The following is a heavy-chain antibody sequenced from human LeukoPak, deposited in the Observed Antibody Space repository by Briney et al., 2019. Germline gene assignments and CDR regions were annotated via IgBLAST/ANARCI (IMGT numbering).Heavy chain of an antibody. CDR1: GGSISSYY. V-gene: IGHV4-59*01. CDR2: IYYSGST. Sequence: SETLSLTCTVSGGSISSYYWSWIRQPPGKGLEWIGYIYYSGSTNYNPSLKSRVTISVDTSKNQFSLKLSSVTAADTAVYYCAGIVATPNYYGMDVWGKGTTVTVSS. D-gene: IGHD5-12*01. J-gene: IGHJ6*04. CDR3: AGIVATPNYYGMDV.